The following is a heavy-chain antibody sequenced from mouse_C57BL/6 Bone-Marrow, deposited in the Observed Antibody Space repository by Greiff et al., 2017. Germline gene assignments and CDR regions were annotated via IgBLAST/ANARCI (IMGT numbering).Heavy chain of an antibody. CDR3: ARLCDYYGSGYDYFDY. CDR2: INPSSGYT. Sequence: QVQLKQSGAELARPGASVKMSCKASGYTFTSYTMHWVKQRPGQGLEWIGYINPSSGYTKYNQKFKDKATLTADKSSSTAYMQLSSLTSEDSAVYYCARLCDYYGSGYDYFDYWGQGTTLTVSS. V-gene: IGHV1-4*01. CDR1: GYTFTSYT. J-gene: IGHJ2*01. D-gene: IGHD1-1*01.